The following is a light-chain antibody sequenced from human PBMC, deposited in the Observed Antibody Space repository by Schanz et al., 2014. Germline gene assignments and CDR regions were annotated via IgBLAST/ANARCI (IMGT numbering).Light chain of an antibody. V-gene: IGLV2-14*03. J-gene: IGLJ2*01. CDR3: SSYATTSTPV. CDR2: DVS. Sequence: QSALTQPASVSGSPGQSITISCTGTSSDVGTYNYVSWYQHHPGKAPKLMIYDVSDRPSGVSNRFSGSKSGNTASLTISVLQSEDEADYYCSSYATTSTPVFGGGTKLTVL. CDR1: SSDVGTYNY.